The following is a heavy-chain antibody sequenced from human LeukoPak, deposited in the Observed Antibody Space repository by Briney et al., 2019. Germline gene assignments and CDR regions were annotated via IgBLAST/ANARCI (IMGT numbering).Heavy chain of an antibody. V-gene: IGHV4-30-2*01. D-gene: IGHD2-15*01. Sequence: SQTLSLTCTVSGDSISSGGYYWNWIRQPPGKGLEWIGYIYHSGITNYNPSLKSRVTISIDRSKNQFSLKLSSVTAADTAVYYCARERHCSGGSCESTFNFDYWGQGTLVTVSS. J-gene: IGHJ4*02. CDR3: ARERHCSGGSCESTFNFDY. CDR2: IYHSGIT. CDR1: GDSISSGGYY.